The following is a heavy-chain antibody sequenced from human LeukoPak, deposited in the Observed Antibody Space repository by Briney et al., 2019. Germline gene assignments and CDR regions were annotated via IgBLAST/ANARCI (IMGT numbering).Heavy chain of an antibody. J-gene: IGHJ5*02. Sequence: GASVKVSCKASGGTFSSYAISWVRQAPGQGLEWMGGIIPIFDTGSYAQKFQGRVTVTADASTSTAYMELSSLRSEDTAVYYCARSNYGGHSGVWFDPWGQGTLVTVSS. V-gene: IGHV1-69*13. D-gene: IGHD4-23*01. CDR2: IIPIFDTG. CDR3: ARSNYGGHSGVWFDP. CDR1: GGTFSSYA.